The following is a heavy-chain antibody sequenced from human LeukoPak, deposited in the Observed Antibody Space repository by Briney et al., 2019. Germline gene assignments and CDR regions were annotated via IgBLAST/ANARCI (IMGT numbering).Heavy chain of an antibody. CDR1: GFTFSGYY. CDR2: ISSSSSYT. V-gene: IGHV3-11*03. Sequence: GGSLTLSCAASGFTFSGYYMSWIRQAPGKGLEWVSYISSSSSYTNYADSVQGRFTISRDNAKNSLFLQMNSLRAEDTAVYYCARQIGGDSYGVFDYWGQGTLVTVSS. D-gene: IGHD5-18*01. CDR3: ARQIGGDSYGVFDY. J-gene: IGHJ4*02.